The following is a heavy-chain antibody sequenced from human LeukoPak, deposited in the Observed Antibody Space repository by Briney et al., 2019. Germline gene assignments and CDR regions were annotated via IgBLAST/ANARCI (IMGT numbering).Heavy chain of an antibody. D-gene: IGHD3/OR15-3a*01. CDR1: GFTVSSNY. Sequence: GGSLRLSCAASGFTVSSNYMSWVRQAPGKGLEWVSVIYSGGSTYYADSVKGRFTTSRDNSKNTLYLQMNSLRAEDTAVYYCARDGPGLSYYFDYWGQGTLVTVSS. CDR3: ARDGPGLSYYFDY. J-gene: IGHJ4*02. V-gene: IGHV3-53*01. CDR2: IYSGGST.